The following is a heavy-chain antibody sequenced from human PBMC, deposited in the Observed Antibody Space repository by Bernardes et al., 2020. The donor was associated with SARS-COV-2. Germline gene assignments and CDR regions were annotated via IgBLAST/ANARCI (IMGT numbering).Heavy chain of an antibody. CDR2: INSDGSRT. CDR1: GFTFNNYW. D-gene: IGHD5-12*01. J-gene: IGHJ4*02. CDR3: ARAVPSKSGYDVGVDY. Sequence: GGSLRLSCAASGFTFNNYWMHWVRQAPGKGLVWVSRINSDGSRTTYADSVKGRFTISRDNAKYTLYLQMNSLRADDTAVYFCARAVPSKSGYDVGVDYWGQGTLVTVSS. V-gene: IGHV3-74*01.